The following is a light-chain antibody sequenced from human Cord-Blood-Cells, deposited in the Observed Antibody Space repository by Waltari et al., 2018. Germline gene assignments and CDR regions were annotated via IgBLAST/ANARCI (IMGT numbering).Light chain of an antibody. CDR1: SSNIGSNT. Sequence: QSVLTQPPSASVTPGQRVTISCSGSSSNIGSNTVNWYQQLPGTAPKILIYSNNQRPSGVPDRFSGSKSGTSASLAISGLQSEDEADYYCAAWDDSLNGRVFGGGTKLTVL. CDR2: SNN. V-gene: IGLV1-44*01. J-gene: IGLJ3*02. CDR3: AAWDDSLNGRV.